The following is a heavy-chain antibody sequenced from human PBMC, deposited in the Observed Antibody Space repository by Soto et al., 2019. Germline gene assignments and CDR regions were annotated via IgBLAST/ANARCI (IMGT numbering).Heavy chain of an antibody. CDR3: ASHGDYYDSSGYFDY. J-gene: IGHJ4*02. D-gene: IGHD3-22*01. CDR2: IYYSGST. CDR1: GGSISSSSYY. Sequence: LSLTCTVSGGSISSSSYYWGWIRQPPGKGLEWIGSIYYSGSTYYNPSLKSRVTISVDTSKNQFSLRLSSVTAADTAVYYCASHGDYYDSSGYFDYWGQGTLVTVSS. V-gene: IGHV4-39*01.